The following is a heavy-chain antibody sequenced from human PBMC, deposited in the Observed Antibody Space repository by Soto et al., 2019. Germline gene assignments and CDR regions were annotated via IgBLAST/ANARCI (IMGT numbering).Heavy chain of an antibody. CDR2: ISYDGRNK. D-gene: IGHD6-19*01. CDR3: VKDGSSGWPYFYDMDV. V-gene: IGHV3-30*18. J-gene: IGHJ6*02. CDR1: GFTFSSYG. Sequence: PGGSLRLFCAASGFTFSSYGMHWVRQAPGKGLEWVAVISYDGRNKYYADAVKGRFTISRDNSKNTLYLQMSSLRAEDTAVYYCVKDGSSGWPYFYDMDVWGQGTTVTVSS.